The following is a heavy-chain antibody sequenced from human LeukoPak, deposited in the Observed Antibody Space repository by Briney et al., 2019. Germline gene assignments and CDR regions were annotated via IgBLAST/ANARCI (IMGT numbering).Heavy chain of an antibody. J-gene: IGHJ4*02. V-gene: IGHV3-11*01. D-gene: IGHD3-10*01. CDR2: ISSSGSSI. CDR3: ARDRGVFSS. Sequence: GGYLRLYCAASGFTFSDYYMSWIRHAPGKGLEWVSYISSSGSSIYYADSVKGRFTISRDNAKTSLYLQMNSLRAEDTAVYYCARDRGVFSSWGQGTLVTVSS. CDR1: GFTFSDYY.